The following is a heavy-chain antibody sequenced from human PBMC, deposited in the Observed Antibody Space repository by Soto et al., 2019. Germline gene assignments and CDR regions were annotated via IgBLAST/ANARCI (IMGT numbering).Heavy chain of an antibody. J-gene: IGHJ4*02. D-gene: IGHD6-19*01. CDR3: ARDDSSGWFDY. CDR2: INPSGGST. Sequence: ASVKVSCKASGYTFTHYYIHWVRQAPGQGLEWMGMINPSGGSTDYAQKFQGRVTMTTDTSTTTVYMELSSLRSDDTAVYYCARDDSSGWFDYWGQGTLVTVSS. CDR1: GYTFTHYY. V-gene: IGHV1-46*01.